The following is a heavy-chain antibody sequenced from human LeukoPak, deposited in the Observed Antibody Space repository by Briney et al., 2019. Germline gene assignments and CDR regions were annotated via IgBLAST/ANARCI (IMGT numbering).Heavy chain of an antibody. D-gene: IGHD2-2*01. CDR1: GGSFSGYY. J-gene: IGHJ6*04. CDR2: INHSGST. CDR3: AREPAAMGHFDV. Sequence: SETLSLTCAVYGGSFSGYYWSWIRQPPGKGLEWIGEINHSGSTNYNPSLKSRVTMSVDTSKNQFSLKLSSVTAADTAVYYCAREPAAMGHFDVWGKGTTVTVSS. V-gene: IGHV4-34*01.